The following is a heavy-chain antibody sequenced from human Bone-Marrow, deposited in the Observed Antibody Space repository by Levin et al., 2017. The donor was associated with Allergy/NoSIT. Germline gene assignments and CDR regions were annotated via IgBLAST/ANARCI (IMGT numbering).Heavy chain of an antibody. Sequence: TGESLKISCAASGFTFSSYGMHWVRQAPGKGLEWVAVISYDGSNKYYADSVKGRFTISRDNSKNTLYLQMNSLRAEDTAVYYCAKDPYYYDSSGYPQFGYFDYWGQGTLVTVSS. CDR2: ISYDGSNK. D-gene: IGHD3-22*01. J-gene: IGHJ4*02. CDR3: AKDPYYYDSSGYPQFGYFDY. CDR1: GFTFSSYG. V-gene: IGHV3-30*18.